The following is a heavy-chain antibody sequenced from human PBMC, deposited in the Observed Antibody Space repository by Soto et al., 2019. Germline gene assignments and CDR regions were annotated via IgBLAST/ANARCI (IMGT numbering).Heavy chain of an antibody. CDR3: AGSPVYGMDV. D-gene: IGHD3-10*01. Sequence: PSETLSLTCSVSGGSISSGYYYWSWIRQPPGKGLEWIGNIYYSGNTYYNPSLKSRLIISIDTSKNQFPLKVGSVTAADTAVYYCAGSPVYGMDVWGDGATVTVSS. V-gene: IGHV4-30-4*01. J-gene: IGHJ6*04. CDR1: GGSISSGYYY. CDR2: IYYSGNT.